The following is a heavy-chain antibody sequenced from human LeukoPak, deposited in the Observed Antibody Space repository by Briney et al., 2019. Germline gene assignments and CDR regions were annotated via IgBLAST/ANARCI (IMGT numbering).Heavy chain of an antibody. CDR1: GYTFTGYY. V-gene: IGHV1-2*02. CDR3: ARVGSAASYNWFDP. Sequence: ASVKVSCKASGYTFTGYYMHWVRQAPGQGLEWMGWINPNSGGTNYAQKFQGRGTMTRDTSISTAYMELSRLRSDDTAVYYCARVGSAASYNWFDPWGQGTLVTVSS. CDR2: INPNSGGT. J-gene: IGHJ5*02. D-gene: IGHD2-15*01.